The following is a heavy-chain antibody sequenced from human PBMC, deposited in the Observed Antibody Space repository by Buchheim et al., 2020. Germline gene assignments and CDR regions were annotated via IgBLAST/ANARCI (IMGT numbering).Heavy chain of an antibody. D-gene: IGHD1-26*01. CDR2: ISSSSSTI. Sequence: EVQLVESGGGLVQPGGSLRLSCAASGFTFSSYSMNWVRQAPGKGLEWVSYISSSSSTIYYADSVKGRFTISRDNAKNSLSLQMTSLRAEDTAVYYCARDQVRGAVPNWFDPWGQGTL. CDR1: GFTFSSYS. CDR3: ARDQVRGAVPNWFDP. J-gene: IGHJ5*02. V-gene: IGHV3-48*01.